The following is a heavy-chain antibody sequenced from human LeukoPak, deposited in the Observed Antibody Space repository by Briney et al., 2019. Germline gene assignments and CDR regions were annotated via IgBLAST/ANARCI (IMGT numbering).Heavy chain of an antibody. V-gene: IGHV4-39*01. CDR3: VSQHPGAY. CDR1: GGSISSSSYY. Sequence: SETLSLTCTVSGGSISSSSYYWVWIRQPPGKGLEWIGTIYYSGSTYYNASLKSRVTISADTYQKQFSLKLRSVAAADTAVYFGVSQHPGAYGGQGNLVSVSS. J-gene: IGHJ4*02. CDR2: IYYSGST. D-gene: IGHD3-10*01.